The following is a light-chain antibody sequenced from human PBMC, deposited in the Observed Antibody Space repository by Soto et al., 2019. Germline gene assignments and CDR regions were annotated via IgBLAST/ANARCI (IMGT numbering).Light chain of an antibody. CDR2: AAS. J-gene: IGKJ1*01. CDR3: QQYSDSVGT. Sequence: EIVLTQSPGTLSLSPGERSTLSCRASQSVSSDYLAWYQQRPGQAPRLLIYAASSRATGIPDRFSGSGSGTDFTLTILRLETEDFAVYYCQQYSDSVGTFGQGTNVEIK. V-gene: IGKV3-20*01. CDR1: QSVSSDY.